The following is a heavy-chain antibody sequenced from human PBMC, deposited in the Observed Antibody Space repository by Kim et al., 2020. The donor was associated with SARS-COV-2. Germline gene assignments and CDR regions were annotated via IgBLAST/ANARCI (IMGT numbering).Heavy chain of an antibody. Sequence: SVKVSCKASGYTFTSYGISWVRQAPGQGLEWMGWISAYNGNTNYAQKLQGRVTMTTDTSTSTAYMELRSLRSDDTAVYYCARVFALRQNSNLPAYWGQGTLVTVSS. D-gene: IGHD4-4*01. V-gene: IGHV1-18*01. CDR2: ISAYNGNT. CDR1: GYTFTSYG. J-gene: IGHJ4*02. CDR3: ARVFALRQNSNLPAY.